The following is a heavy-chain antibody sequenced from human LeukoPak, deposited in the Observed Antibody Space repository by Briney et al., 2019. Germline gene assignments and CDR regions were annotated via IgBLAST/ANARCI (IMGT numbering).Heavy chain of an antibody. D-gene: IGHD6-19*01. CDR1: GFTFRDYW. CDR3: VRDSAVATYYGVDV. Sequence: PGGSLRLSCGASGFTFRDYWMSWVRQAPGKGLEWVANIQSDGNEKNYIDSVQGRFTISRDNAKTSLYLQMNSLRAEDTAVYYCVRDSAVATYYGVDVWGQGTTVTVSS. J-gene: IGHJ6*02. V-gene: IGHV3-7*01. CDR2: IQSDGNEK.